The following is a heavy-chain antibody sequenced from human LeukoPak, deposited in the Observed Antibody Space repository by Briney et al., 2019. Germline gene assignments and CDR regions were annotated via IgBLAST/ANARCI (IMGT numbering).Heavy chain of an antibody. CDR2: ISYSGRA. J-gene: IGHJ5*02. V-gene: IGHV4-59*01. CDR1: GDSITDYY. CDR3: ARVSAGGGSEWVDN. D-gene: IGHD1-26*01. Sequence: SETLSLTCTVSGDSITDYYWSWIRQPPGKGLEWIGYISYSGRATYNPSVKSRVTISLATSRTQFSLSLTSVTAADTAVYYCARVSAGGGSEWVDNWGQGTLVTASS.